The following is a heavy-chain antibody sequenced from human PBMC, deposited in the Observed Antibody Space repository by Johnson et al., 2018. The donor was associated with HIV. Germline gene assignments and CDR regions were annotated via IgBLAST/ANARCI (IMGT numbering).Heavy chain of an antibody. CDR1: GFSFSDYY. D-gene: IGHD5-12*01. V-gene: IGHV3-11*04. CDR3: ARDSTPWGGGYVGYAFDI. Sequence: QVQLVESGGGLVKPGGSLRLSCAASGFSFSDYYMSWIRQAPGKGLESVSYISSSGSIISYADSVKGRFTISRDNAKKSLYLQMNSLRAEDTAVYYCARDSTPWGGGYVGYAFDIWGQGAMVTVSS. CDR2: ISSSGSII. J-gene: IGHJ3*02.